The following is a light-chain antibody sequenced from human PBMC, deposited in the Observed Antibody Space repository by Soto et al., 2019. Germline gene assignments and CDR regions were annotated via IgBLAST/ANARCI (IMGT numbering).Light chain of an antibody. Sequence: DIPVTQSPSSLSASVGDRVTITCRSSQSIINFLNWYQHKPGKAPNLLIFAASTLQSGVPSRFSGSGSGTDFTLTITSLQPEDFATYYCHQTYIAPWAFGQGTRVEIK. V-gene: IGKV1-39*01. CDR3: HQTYIAPWA. CDR1: QSIINF. CDR2: AAS. J-gene: IGKJ1*01.